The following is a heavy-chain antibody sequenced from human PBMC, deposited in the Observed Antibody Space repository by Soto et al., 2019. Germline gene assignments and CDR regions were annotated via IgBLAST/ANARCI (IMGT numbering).Heavy chain of an antibody. J-gene: IGHJ4*02. CDR2: IYTSGTT. CDR3: ARDSVGISSPGVY. D-gene: IGHD1-26*01. V-gene: IGHV4-4*07. Sequence: QVQLQESGPGLVKPSETLSLTCTVSGGSINGYYWTWIRQPAGKGLEWIGRIYTSGTTSYNHSLKSRVTMSLDTSKNQFSLRLTSVTAADTAVYYCARDSVGISSPGVYWGRGTLVTVSS. CDR1: GGSINGYY.